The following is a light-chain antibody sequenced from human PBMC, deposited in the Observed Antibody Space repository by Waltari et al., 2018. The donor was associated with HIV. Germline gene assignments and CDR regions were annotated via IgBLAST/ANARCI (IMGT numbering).Light chain of an antibody. CDR3: NSYAGSNNWV. CDR2: EVN. V-gene: IGLV2-8*01. Sequence: QSALTQPPSASGSPAQSVTLSCPGTSSDVRGAKYVSWYQQHPGKAPKRMIYEVNKRPSGVPDRFSGSKSANTASLTVSGLQADDEADYYCNSYAGSNNWVFGGGAKLTVL. CDR1: SSDVRGAKY. J-gene: IGLJ3*02.